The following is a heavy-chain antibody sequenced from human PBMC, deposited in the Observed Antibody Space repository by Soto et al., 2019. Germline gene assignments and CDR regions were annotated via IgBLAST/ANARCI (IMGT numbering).Heavy chain of an antibody. D-gene: IGHD5-12*01. J-gene: IGHJ4*02. V-gene: IGHV1-8*01. Sequence: ASVKVSCKASGYTFTSYDINWVRQATGQGLEWMGWMNPNSGNTGYAQKFQGRVTMTRNTFISTAYMELSSLRSEDTAVYYCARQGYSGYGTDFDYWGQGTLVTVSS. CDR2: MNPNSGNT. CDR1: GYTFTSYD. CDR3: ARQGYSGYGTDFDY.